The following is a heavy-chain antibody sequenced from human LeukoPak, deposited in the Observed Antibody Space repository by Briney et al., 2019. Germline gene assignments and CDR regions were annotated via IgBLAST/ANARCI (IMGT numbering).Heavy chain of an antibody. CDR1: GFTVSSNY. V-gene: IGHV3-53*05. CDR2: ISDSGGST. Sequence: GGSLRLSCAASGFTVSSNYMSWVRQAPGKGLEWVSVISDSGGSTYYADSVKGRFSISRDNSKNTLYLQMNSLRAEDTAVYYCAKDGRQRKTYFYVSGSANAFDVWGQGTMVTVSS. D-gene: IGHD3-10*01. J-gene: IGHJ3*01. CDR3: AKDGRQRKTYFYVSGSANAFDV.